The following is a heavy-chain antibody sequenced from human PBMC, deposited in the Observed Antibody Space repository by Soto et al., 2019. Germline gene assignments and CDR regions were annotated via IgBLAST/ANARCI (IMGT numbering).Heavy chain of an antibody. CDR1: GFTFSNYW. D-gene: IGHD5-12*01. J-gene: IGHJ4*02. CDR2: INTDGSRV. CDR3: YTGLWGHEDY. V-gene: IGHV3-74*01. Sequence: EVQLVESGGGLVQPGGSLRLSCAASGFTFSNYWMRWVRQAPGKELVFVSRINTDGSRVDYTDSVKGRFTISRDNAKNTLYLQMNSLRADDTAVYYCYTGLWGHEDYWGQGTLVTVSS.